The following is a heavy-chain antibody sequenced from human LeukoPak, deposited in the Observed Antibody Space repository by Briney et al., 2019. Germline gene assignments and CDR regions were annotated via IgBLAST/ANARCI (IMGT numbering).Heavy chain of an antibody. CDR3: ARAGHADSFDY. D-gene: IGHD1-1*01. J-gene: IGHJ4*02. CDR2: IKHAGSEK. V-gene: IGHV3-7*01. Sequence: GGSLRLSCAASGFTFYSYWMTWVRQAPGKGLEWVSDIKHAGSEKYYVDSVKGRFTISRDNAKISLYLQMNSLRAEDTAVYYCARAGHADSFDYWGQGALVTVSS. CDR1: GFTFYSYW.